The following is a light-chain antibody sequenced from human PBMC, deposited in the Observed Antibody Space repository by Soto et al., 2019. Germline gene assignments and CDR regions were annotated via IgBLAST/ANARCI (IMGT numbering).Light chain of an antibody. J-gene: IGKJ2*01. V-gene: IGKV2-30*01. Sequence: DVVMTQSPLSLPVTLGQPASISCRSSQSLVFSDGNTYLSWIQQRPGQSPRRLIYKVSNRDSGVPDRFSGSVSGTHFPLQISRVEAEDVGVYYCMQGTHWPPYTFGQGTKLEIK. CDR2: KVS. CDR1: QSLVFSDGNTY. CDR3: MQGTHWPPYT.